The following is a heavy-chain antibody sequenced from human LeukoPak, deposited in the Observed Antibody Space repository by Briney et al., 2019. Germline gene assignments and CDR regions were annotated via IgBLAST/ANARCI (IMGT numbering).Heavy chain of an antibody. CDR3: AKDLYDFWSGYYMGWYFDL. J-gene: IGHJ2*01. V-gene: IGHV3-30-3*01. D-gene: IGHD3-3*01. Sequence: GRSLRLSCAASGFTFSSYAMHWVRQAPGKGLEWVAVISYDGSNKYYADSVKGRFTISRDNSKNTLYLQMNSLRAEDTAVYYCAKDLYDFWSGYYMGWYFDLWGRGTLVTVSS. CDR2: ISYDGSNK. CDR1: GFTFSSYA.